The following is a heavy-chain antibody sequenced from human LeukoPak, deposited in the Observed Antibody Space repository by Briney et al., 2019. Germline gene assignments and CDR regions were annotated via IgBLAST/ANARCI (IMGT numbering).Heavy chain of an antibody. CDR1: GFTFGSYA. J-gene: IGHJ4*02. CDR3: AKGTSVPWGYFDY. D-gene: IGHD2-2*01. Sequence: PPGRSLRLSCAASGFTFGSYAMTWVRQTPGKGLEWVSAISGSGGSTYYTESVKGRFTISRDNSKNTVYLQMNILSADDTAVYYCAKGTSVPWGYFDYWGQGALVTVSS. V-gene: IGHV3-23*01. CDR2: ISGSGGST.